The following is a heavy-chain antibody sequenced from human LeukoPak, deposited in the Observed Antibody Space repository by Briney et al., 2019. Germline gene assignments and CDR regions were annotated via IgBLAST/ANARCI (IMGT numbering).Heavy chain of an antibody. V-gene: IGHV4-59*01. J-gene: IGHJ3*02. D-gene: IGHD6-19*01. Sequence: SSETLSLTCTVSGGSISSYYWSWIRQPPGKGLEWIGYIYYSGSTNYNPSLKSRVTISVDTSKNQFSLKLSSVTAADTAVYYCARGDSGSLGAFDIWGQGTMVTVSS. CDR1: GGSISSYY. CDR3: ARGDSGSLGAFDI. CDR2: IYYSGST.